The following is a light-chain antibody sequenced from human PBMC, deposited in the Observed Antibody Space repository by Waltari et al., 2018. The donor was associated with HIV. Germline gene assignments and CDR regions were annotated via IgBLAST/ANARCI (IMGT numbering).Light chain of an antibody. Sequence: QTVVTQEPSFSVSPGGTVTLTCGLSSGSVSINYYPSWYQQTPGQAPRTLIYATNKRSSGVPDRFSGSILGNKAALTITGAQADDESDYYCALYLGSGISVFGGGTTLTVL. CDR2: ATN. CDR3: ALYLGSGISV. V-gene: IGLV8-61*01. CDR1: SGSVSINYY. J-gene: IGLJ3*02.